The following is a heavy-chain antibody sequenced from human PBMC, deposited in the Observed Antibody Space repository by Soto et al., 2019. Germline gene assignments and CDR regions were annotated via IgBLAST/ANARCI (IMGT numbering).Heavy chain of an antibody. CDR3: ARHRGSGSPYFDY. CDR2: IYYSGST. Sequence: SETLSLTCTVSGGSISSSSYYWGWIRQPPGKGLEWIGYIYYSGSTNYNPSLKSRVTISVDTSKNQFSLKLSSVTAADTAVYYCARHRGSGSPYFDYWGQGTLVTVSS. J-gene: IGHJ4*02. D-gene: IGHD1-26*01. CDR1: GGSISSSSYY. V-gene: IGHV4-61*05.